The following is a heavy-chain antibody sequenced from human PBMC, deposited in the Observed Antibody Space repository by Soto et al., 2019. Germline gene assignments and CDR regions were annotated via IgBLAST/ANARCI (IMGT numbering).Heavy chain of an antibody. J-gene: IGHJ6*03. Sequence: EVQLVESGGGLVKPGGSLRLSCAASGFTFSNAWMSWVRQAPGKGLEWVGRIKSKTDGGTTDYAAPGKGRFTISRDDSQNTLYLQMNSLKTEDTAVYYCTTDDDHEYSSSLGIPYNMDGWGKGTTVTVSS. CDR3: TTDDDHEYSSSLGIPYNMDG. V-gene: IGHV3-15*01. CDR2: IKSKTDGGTT. D-gene: IGHD6-6*01. CDR1: GFTFSNAW.